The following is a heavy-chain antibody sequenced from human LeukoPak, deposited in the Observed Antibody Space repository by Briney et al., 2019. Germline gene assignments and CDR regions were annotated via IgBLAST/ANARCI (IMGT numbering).Heavy chain of an antibody. CDR1: GFTGSSND. D-gene: IGHD3-3*01. V-gene: IGHV3-53*04. CDR3: ARDNGYYDFWSGLDY. CDR2: IYTGGSS. Sequence: PGGSRRLSGVATGFTGSSNDMSGVRPAPGEGLEWVAVIYTGGSSYYAEAVRRGFTITRNNSKNTLYLQMHSMRAADTAVDYCARDNGYYDFWSGLDYWGQGTLVTVSS. J-gene: IGHJ4*02.